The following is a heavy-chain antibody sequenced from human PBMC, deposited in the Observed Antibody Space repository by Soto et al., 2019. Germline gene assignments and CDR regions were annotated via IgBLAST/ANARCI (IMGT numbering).Heavy chain of an antibody. CDR3: ARTRLEGGQYSSSWSSRAPRGYYYYGMDV. Sequence: PSETLSLTCTVSGGSISSGGYYWSWIRQHPGKGLEWIGYIYYSGSTYYNPSLKSRVTISVDTSKNQSSLKLSSVTAADTAVYYCARTRLEGGQYSSSWSSRAPRGYYYYGMDVWGQGTTVTVSS. CDR2: IYYSGST. J-gene: IGHJ6*02. V-gene: IGHV4-31*03. D-gene: IGHD6-13*01. CDR1: GGSISSGGYY.